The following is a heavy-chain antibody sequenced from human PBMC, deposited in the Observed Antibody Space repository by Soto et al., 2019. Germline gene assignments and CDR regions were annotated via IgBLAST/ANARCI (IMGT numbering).Heavy chain of an antibody. D-gene: IGHD2-21*02. Sequence: SSAASGGRMCSSEGSWSLKPPGKGLEWIGYMYNTGSTIYNPSLKSRVTISVDTSKNQFSLKLNSVTAADTAVYYCARDLWGYCGADCYPLDVWGQGTTVTVSS. CDR1: GGRMCSSE. CDR2: MYNTGST. CDR3: ARDLWGYCGADCYPLDV. V-gene: IGHV4-59*01. J-gene: IGHJ6*02.